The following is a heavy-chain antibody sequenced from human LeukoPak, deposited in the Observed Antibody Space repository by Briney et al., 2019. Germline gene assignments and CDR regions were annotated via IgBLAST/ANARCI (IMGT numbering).Heavy chain of an antibody. CDR1: GYTLSQYA. J-gene: IGHJ6*02. D-gene: IGHD6-19*01. Sequence: ASVKVSCKASGYTLSQYAMHWVRQAPGQRPEWMGWINSGNSNTKYDQKFQGRVTIIRDTSANTAYMELSSLRSEDTAVYYCAREQWLGSFYYYYYGLDVWGQGTTVTVSS. CDR3: AREQWLGSFYYYYYGLDV. CDR2: INSGNSNT. V-gene: IGHV1-3*04.